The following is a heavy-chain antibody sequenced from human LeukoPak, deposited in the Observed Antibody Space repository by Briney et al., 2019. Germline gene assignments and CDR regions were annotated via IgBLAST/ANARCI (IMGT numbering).Heavy chain of an antibody. Sequence: GGSLRLSCAASGFTFSSYEMNWVRQAPGKGLEWVSYISSSGSTIYYADSVKGRFTISRDNAKNSLYLHMNSPRAEDTAVYYCARDYGGSSPFDYWGQGTLVTVSS. J-gene: IGHJ4*02. CDR3: ARDYGGSSPFDY. V-gene: IGHV3-48*03. CDR1: GFTFSSYE. CDR2: ISSSGSTI. D-gene: IGHD4-23*01.